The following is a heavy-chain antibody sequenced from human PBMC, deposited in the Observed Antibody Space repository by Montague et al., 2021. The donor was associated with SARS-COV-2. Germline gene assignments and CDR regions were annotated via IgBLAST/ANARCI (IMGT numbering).Heavy chain of an antibody. CDR1: GASITSGNYY. D-gene: IGHD3-22*01. Sequence: SETLSLTCTVSGASITSGNYYWSWIRQPPGKGLEWIGCIYYSGRTYYNPSLKSRVTISVDTSKNQFSLTLSSVTAAGTAVYYCARGPRTIMIVAVFTDLCFDPWGQGTLVTVSS. V-gene: IGHV4-39*01. CDR3: ARGPRTIMIVAVFTDLCFDP. CDR2: IYYSGRT. J-gene: IGHJ5*02.